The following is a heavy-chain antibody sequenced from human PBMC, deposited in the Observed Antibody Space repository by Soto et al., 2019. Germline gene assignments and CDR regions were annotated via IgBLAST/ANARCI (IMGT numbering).Heavy chain of an antibody. D-gene: IGHD1-26*01. CDR1: GFTFSSYW. V-gene: IGHV3-74*01. CDR2: INSDGSST. J-gene: IGHJ3*02. Sequence: QSGGSLRLSCAASGFTFSSYWMHWVRQAPGKGLVWVSRINSDGSSTSYADSVKGRFTISRDNAKNTLYLQMNSLRAEDTAVYYCARVSLGSYDPFDIWGQGTMVTVSS. CDR3: ARVSLGSYDPFDI.